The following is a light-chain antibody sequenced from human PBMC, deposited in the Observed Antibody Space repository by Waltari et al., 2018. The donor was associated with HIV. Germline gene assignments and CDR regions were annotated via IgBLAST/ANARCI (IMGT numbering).Light chain of an antibody. V-gene: IGKV3D-15*01. CDR2: GPS. CDR3: QQYHDWPLT. CDR1: ETISTN. J-gene: IGKJ3*01. Sequence: IVMTQSPATLCAFPCAGVTVFCRAGETISTNLVWYQIKPGQTPRLLIFGPSTRATGVPLRFSGTGSGTEFTLTISGLQSDDAGVYHCQQYHDWPLTFGPGTKVEIK.